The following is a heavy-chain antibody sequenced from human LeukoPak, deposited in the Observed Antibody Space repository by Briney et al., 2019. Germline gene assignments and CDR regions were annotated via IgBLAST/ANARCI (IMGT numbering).Heavy chain of an antibody. D-gene: IGHD2-2*01. Sequence: SGGSLRLSCGASGFTFSSYGMHWVRQAPGKGLEWVAFRRYDGSNKYYADSVKGRFTISRDNSKNTLYLQMNGLRAEDTAVYYCAKVYCSSTSCPHNLDYWGQGTLVTVSS. CDR3: AKVYCSSTSCPHNLDY. J-gene: IGHJ4*02. CDR2: RRYDGSNK. V-gene: IGHV3-30*02. CDR1: GFTFSSYG.